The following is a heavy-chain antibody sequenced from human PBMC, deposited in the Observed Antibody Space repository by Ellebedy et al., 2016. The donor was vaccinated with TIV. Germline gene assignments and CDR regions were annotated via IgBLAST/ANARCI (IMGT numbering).Heavy chain of an antibody. V-gene: IGHV2-70*11. Sequence: TLSLTCTVSGGSISSYYWSWIRQPPGKALEWLARIDWDDDKYYSTSLKTRLTISKDTSKNQVVLTMTNMDPVDTATYYCARISWDVSSSPDYWGQGTLVTVSS. D-gene: IGHD6-13*01. CDR2: IDWDDDK. J-gene: IGHJ4*02. CDR1: GGSISSYYW. CDR3: ARISWDVSSSPDY.